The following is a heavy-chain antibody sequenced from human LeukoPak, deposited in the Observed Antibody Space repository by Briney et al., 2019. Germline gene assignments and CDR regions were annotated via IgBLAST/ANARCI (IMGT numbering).Heavy chain of an antibody. CDR1: GFTFSSYA. D-gene: IGHD4-17*01. CDR2: ISGSGGST. V-gene: IGHV3-23*01. J-gene: IGHJ4*02. CDR3: AKMVRSYGDYDPIDY. Sequence: PGGSLRLSCAASGFTFSSYAMNWVRQAPGKGLEWVSGISGSGGSTYYADSVKGRFTISRDNSKNTLYLQMNSLRAEDTAVYYCAKMVRSYGDYDPIDYWGQGTLVTVSS.